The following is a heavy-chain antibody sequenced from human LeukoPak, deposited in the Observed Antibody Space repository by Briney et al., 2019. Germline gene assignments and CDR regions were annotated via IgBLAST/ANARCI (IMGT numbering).Heavy chain of an antibody. Sequence: KPSETLSLTCTVSGGSIGSSSYYWGWIRQPPGKGLEWIGSIYYSGSTYYNPSLKSRVTISVDTSKNQFSLKLSSVTAADTAVYYCARFAGSGWSHFDYWGQGTLVTVSS. V-gene: IGHV4-39*01. CDR3: ARFAGSGWSHFDY. CDR2: IYYSGST. CDR1: GGSIGSSSYY. J-gene: IGHJ4*02. D-gene: IGHD6-19*01.